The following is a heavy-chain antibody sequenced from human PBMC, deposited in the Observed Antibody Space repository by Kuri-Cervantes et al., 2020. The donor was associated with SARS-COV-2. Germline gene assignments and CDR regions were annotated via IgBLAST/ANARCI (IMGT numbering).Heavy chain of an antibody. CDR3: ARDPVTPGYYFYYGMDV. Sequence: GGSLRLSCAASGFTFSSYGMHWVRQAPGKGLEWVSRINSDGSSTSYADSVKGRFTISRDNAKNTLYLQMNSLRAEDTAVYYCARDPVTPGYYFYYGMDVWGQGTTVTVSS. CDR2: INSDGSST. CDR1: GFTFSSYG. V-gene: IGHV3-74*01. J-gene: IGHJ6*02. D-gene: IGHD4-23*01.